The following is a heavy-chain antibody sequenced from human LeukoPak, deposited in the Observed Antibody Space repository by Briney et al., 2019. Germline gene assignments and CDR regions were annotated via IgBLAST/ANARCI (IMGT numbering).Heavy chain of an antibody. J-gene: IGHJ4*02. D-gene: IGHD3-22*01. CDR3: ATYYYDNSGLI. CDR1: GFTFSLYW. V-gene: IGHV3-7*01. CDR2: INQDGIER. Sequence: GGSLRPSCAASGFTFSLYWMTWVRQAPGKGLEWVANINQDGIERYYVDSVKGRFTISRDNAKNSLYLQMNSLRAEDTAIYYCATYYYDNSGLIWGQGTLVTVSS.